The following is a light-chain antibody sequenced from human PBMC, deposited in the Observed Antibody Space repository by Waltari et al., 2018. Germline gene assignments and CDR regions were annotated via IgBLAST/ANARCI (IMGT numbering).Light chain of an antibody. CDR2: EVN. J-gene: IGLJ3*02. V-gene: IGLV2-8*01. CDR1: SSDVGGNNY. Sequence: QSVLTQPPSASGSPGQSVTISCTGTSSDVGGNNYVSLYQQHPGKAPNLMIYEVNKRPSGAPHRFSGSKSGNTASLTVSGLQAEDEADYYCSSYGGSKVFGGGTKLTVL. CDR3: SSYGGSKV.